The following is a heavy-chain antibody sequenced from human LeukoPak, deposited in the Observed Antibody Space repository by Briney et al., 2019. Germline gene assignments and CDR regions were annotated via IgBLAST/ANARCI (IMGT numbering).Heavy chain of an antibody. J-gene: IGHJ3*02. CDR2: MSPNSANT. D-gene: IGHD3-10*01. CDR3: AREKRWFGELGKNDAFDI. V-gene: IGHV1-8*01. Sequence: ASVKVSCKASGYTFTSSDIHWVRQATGQGLEWMGWMSPNSANTGYAQKFQGRVTMTRDTSTSTVYMELSSLRSEDTAVYYCAREKRWFGELGKNDAFDIWGQGTMVTVSS. CDR1: GYTFTSSD.